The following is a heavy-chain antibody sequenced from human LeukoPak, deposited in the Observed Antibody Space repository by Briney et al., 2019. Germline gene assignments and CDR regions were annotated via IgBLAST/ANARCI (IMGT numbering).Heavy chain of an antibody. J-gene: IGHJ6*03. V-gene: IGHV4-61*02. Sequence: SETLSLTCTVSGGSISSGSYYWSWIRQPAGKGLEWIGRIYTSGSTNYNPSLKSRVTISVDTSKNQFSLKLSSVTAADTAVYYCARGGAGYYDFWSGYYSGNYYMDVWGKGTTVTVSS. D-gene: IGHD3-3*01. CDR2: IYTSGST. CDR1: GGSISSGSYY. CDR3: ARGGAGYYDFWSGYYSGNYYMDV.